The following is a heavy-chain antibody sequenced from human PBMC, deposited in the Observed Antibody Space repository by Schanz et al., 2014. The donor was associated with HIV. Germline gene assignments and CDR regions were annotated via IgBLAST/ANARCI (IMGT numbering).Heavy chain of an antibody. CDR3: ARDPQKSFEI. CDR2: ISGSGGST. CDR1: GFTFSSYA. Sequence: EVQLLESGGGLVQPGGSLRLSCAASGFTFSSYALNWVRQAPGKGLEWVSTISGSGGSTYYADSVKGRFTISRDNSKNTLYLQMNSLRAEDTAVYYCARDPQKSFEIWGQGTMVIVSS. J-gene: IGHJ3*02. V-gene: IGHV3-23*01.